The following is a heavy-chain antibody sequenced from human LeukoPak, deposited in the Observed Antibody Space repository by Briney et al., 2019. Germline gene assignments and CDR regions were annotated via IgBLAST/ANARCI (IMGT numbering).Heavy chain of an antibody. CDR3: ARGRVGAFDI. J-gene: IGHJ3*02. Sequence: PSETLSLTYAVYGGSFSGYYWSWIRQPPGKGLEWIGEINHSGSTNYNPSLKSRVTISVDTSKNQFSLKLSSVTAADTAVYYCARGRVGAFDIWGQGTMVTVSS. V-gene: IGHV4-34*01. CDR1: GGSFSGYY. CDR2: INHSGST.